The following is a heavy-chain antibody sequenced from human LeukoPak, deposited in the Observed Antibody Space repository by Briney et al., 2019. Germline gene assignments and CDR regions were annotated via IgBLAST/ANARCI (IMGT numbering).Heavy chain of an antibody. CDR3: ARHVGSDFWSGFRAYYYMDV. CDR1: GYSFTSYC. V-gene: IGHV5-51*01. D-gene: IGHD3-3*01. CDR2: IYPGDSDS. Sequence: AESLKIFCKGSGYSFTSYCIGWVRQMPGKGLEWMGMIYPGDSDSRYSPSFQGQVTISADKSISTAYLQWSSLKASDTAMYYCARHVGSDFWSGFRAYYYMDVWGKGTTVTVSS. J-gene: IGHJ6*03.